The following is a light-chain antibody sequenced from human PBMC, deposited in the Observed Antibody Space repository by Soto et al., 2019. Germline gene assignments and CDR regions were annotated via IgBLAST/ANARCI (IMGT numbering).Light chain of an antibody. CDR3: SSYTSRSTHV. V-gene: IGLV2-14*01. CDR2: EVN. J-gene: IGLJ1*01. Sequence: QSALTQPASVSGSPGQSIIISCTGTSSDIGGHKYVSWYQQHPDKAPKLILSEVNNRPSGVSNRFSGSKSGNTASLTISGLQAEDEADYYCSSYTSRSTHVFGTGTKVTVL. CDR1: SSDIGGHKY.